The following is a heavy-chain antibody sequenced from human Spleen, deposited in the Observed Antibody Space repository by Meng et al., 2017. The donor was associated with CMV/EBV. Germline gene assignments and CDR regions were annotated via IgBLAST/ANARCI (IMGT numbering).Heavy chain of an antibody. J-gene: IGHJ4*02. V-gene: IGHV3-21*01. CDR1: GFTFSTYS. CDR2: ISVSSSYI. Sequence: GGSLRLSCAVSGFTFSTYSMNWVRQAPGKGLEWVSSISVSSSYIYYADSVKGRFTISRDNAKNSLYLQMNSLRVEDTAVYYCVRGWALSYWGQGTLVTVSS. CDR3: VRGWALSY. D-gene: IGHD1-26*01.